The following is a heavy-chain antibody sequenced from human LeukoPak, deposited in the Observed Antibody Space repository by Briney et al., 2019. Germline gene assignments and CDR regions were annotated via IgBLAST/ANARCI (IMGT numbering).Heavy chain of an antibody. CDR2: IRFDGSHQ. V-gene: IGHV3-30*02. J-gene: IGHJ4*02. CDR1: GFTFSSYS. CDR3: ARVKRGGYDSFDY. D-gene: IGHD5-12*01. Sequence: PGGSLRLSCAASGFTFSSYSMNWVCQAPGKGLEWVAFIRFDGSHQYYADSVKGRFTITRDNSMNTLYLHLNSLRPEDTALYYCARVKRGGYDSFDYWGQGTLVTVSS.